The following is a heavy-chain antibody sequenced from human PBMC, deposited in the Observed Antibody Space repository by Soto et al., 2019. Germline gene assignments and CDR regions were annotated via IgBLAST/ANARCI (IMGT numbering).Heavy chain of an antibody. J-gene: IGHJ5*02. V-gene: IGHV4-4*07. CDR1: GGSISSYY. D-gene: IGHD1-20*01. CDR3: ARATPFFITGKVCNWFDP. Sequence: SETLSLTCTVSGGSISSYYWSWIRQPAGKGLEWIGRIYTSGSTYYNPSLKSRVTISVDTSKNQFSLKLSSVTAADTAVYYCARATPFFITGKVCNWFDPWGQGTLVTVSS. CDR2: IYTSGST.